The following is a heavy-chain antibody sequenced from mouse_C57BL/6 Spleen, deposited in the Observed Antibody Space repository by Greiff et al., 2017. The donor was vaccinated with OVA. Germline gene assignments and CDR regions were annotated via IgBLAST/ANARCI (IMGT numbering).Heavy chain of an antibody. J-gene: IGHJ2*01. V-gene: IGHV1-22*01. CDR1: GYTFTDYN. CDR2: INPNNGGT. CDR3: ARTPFYYYGSRVEYYFDY. D-gene: IGHD1-1*01. Sequence: EVQLQVSGPELVKPGASVKMSCKASGYTFTDYNMHWVKQSHGKSLEWIGYINPNNGGTSYNQKFKGKATLTVNKSSSTAYMELRSLTSEDSAVYYCARTPFYYYGSRVEYYFDYWGQGTTLTVSS.